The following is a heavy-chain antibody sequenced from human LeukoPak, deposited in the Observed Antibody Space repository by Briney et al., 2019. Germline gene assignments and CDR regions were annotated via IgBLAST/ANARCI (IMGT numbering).Heavy chain of an antibody. Sequence: GGSLRLSCAASGFTFSSYAMSWVRQAPGKGLEWVSAISGSGGSTYYADSVNGRFTISSDNSKNTLYLQMNSLRAEDTAVYYCAKWGYDFRAFDIWGQGTMVTVSS. J-gene: IGHJ3*02. V-gene: IGHV3-23*01. CDR1: GFTFSSYA. D-gene: IGHD5-12*01. CDR2: ISGSGGST. CDR3: AKWGYDFRAFDI.